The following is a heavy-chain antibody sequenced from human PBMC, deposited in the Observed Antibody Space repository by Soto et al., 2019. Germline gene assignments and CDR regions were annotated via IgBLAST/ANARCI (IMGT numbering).Heavy chain of an antibody. V-gene: IGHV1-18*01. Sequence: ASVKVSCKASGYTFTSYGISWVRQAPGQGLEWMGWISGNNGNTNYAQKLQGRVTMTTDTSTSTAYMELRSLRSDDTAVYYCARDHVSVVPAAMSPWDDAFDIWGQGTMVTVSS. CDR1: GYTFTSYG. CDR2: ISGNNGNT. CDR3: ARDHVSVVPAAMSPWDDAFDI. D-gene: IGHD2-2*01. J-gene: IGHJ3*02.